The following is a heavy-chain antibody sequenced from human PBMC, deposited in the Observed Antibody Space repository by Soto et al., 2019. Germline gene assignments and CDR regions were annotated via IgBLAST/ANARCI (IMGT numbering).Heavy chain of an antibody. V-gene: IGHV3-33*01. CDR1: GFTFIYYG. CDR2: IRSDGSNK. Sequence: RGSLRLSCVASGFTFIYYGIHFFRHSPFKWLEWVALIRSDGSNKYYADSVKGRFTISRDNSKNTLNLQMNSLRAEDTAVYYCARDLSIYGYYYGMDVWGRGTTVTVSS. D-gene: IGHD6-6*01. CDR3: ARDLSIYGYYYGMDV. J-gene: IGHJ6*02.